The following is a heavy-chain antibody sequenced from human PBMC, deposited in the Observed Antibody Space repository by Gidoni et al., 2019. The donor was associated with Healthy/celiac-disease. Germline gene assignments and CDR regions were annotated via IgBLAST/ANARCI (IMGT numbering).Heavy chain of an antibody. CDR2: IYSSGST. Sequence: QLQLQASVPGMVKPSETLSLTCTVSCCSISSIRYYWGGIRQPPGKGLEWSGSIYSSGSTYYNPSLQSRVTISVDTSKNQFSRKLSSVTAADTAVYYCAGVLKSYDILTGYYIDGFDYWGQGTLVTVSS. CDR1: CCSISSIRYY. D-gene: IGHD3-9*01. CDR3: AGVLKSYDILTGYYIDGFDY. V-gene: IGHV4-39*01. J-gene: IGHJ4*02.